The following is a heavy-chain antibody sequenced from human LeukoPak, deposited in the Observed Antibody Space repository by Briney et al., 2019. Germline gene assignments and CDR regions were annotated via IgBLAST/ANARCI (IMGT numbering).Heavy chain of an antibody. CDR1: GFSPSTSGVG. D-gene: IGHD3-22*01. CDR3: AHSPLVKRYDNSGYGTYYFDY. CDR2: IYWDDDK. J-gene: IGHJ4*02. V-gene: IGHV2-5*02. Sequence: SGPTLVKPTQTLTLTCTFYGFSPSTSGVGVGWIRQPPGKALEWLALIYWDDDKRYSPSLKSRLTITKDTSKNQVVLTLTNMDPVDTATYYCAHSPLVKRYDNSGYGTYYFDYWGQGTLVTVSS.